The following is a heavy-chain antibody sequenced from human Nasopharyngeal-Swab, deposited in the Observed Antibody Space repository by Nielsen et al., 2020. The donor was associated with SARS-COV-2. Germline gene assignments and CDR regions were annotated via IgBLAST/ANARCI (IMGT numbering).Heavy chain of an antibody. CDR2: ISYDGSNK. CDR3: ARDSGGYLDY. J-gene: IGHJ4*02. D-gene: IGHD2-15*01. V-gene: IGHV3-30-3*01. CDR1: GFTFNSYV. Sequence: GESLKISCAASGFTFNSYVMIWVRQAPGKGLEWVAVISYDGSNKYYADSVKGRFTISRDNSKNTLYLQMNSLRAEDTAVYYCARDSGGYLDYWGQGTLVTVSS.